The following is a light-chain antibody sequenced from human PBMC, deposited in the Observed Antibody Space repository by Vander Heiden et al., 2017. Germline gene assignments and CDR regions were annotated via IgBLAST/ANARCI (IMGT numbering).Light chain of an antibody. J-gene: IGKJ5*01. CDR1: QSLLNRADGYAY. Sequence: EIVMTQTPLSLPVTPGEPASISCRSNQSLLNRADGYAYLDWYLQRPGQSPQLLISTLSYRASGVPDRFSASGSGTDFTLNINRVEAEDVGVYFCMQRREYPITFGQGTRLEIK. V-gene: IGKV2-40*01. CDR3: MQRREYPIT. CDR2: TLS.